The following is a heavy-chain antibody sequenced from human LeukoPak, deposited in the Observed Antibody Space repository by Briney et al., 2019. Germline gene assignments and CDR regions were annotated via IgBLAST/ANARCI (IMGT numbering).Heavy chain of an antibody. V-gene: IGHV5-51*01. CDR1: GYSFTSYW. D-gene: IGHD6-13*01. Sequence: GESLKISCKGSGYSFTSYWIGWVRQMPGKGLEWMGIIYPGDSDTRYSPSFQGQVTISADKSISTAYLQWSSLKASDTAMYYCARTRRGIAAAGTNWFDPWGQGTLVTVS. CDR2: IYPGDSDT. J-gene: IGHJ5*02. CDR3: ARTRRGIAAAGTNWFDP.